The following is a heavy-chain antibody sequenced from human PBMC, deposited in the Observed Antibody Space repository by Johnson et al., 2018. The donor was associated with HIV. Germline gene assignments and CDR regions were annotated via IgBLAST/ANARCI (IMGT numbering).Heavy chain of an antibody. CDR1: GFTFSSYA. Sequence: QMLLVESGGGVVQPGRSLRLSCAASGFTFSSYAMHWVRQAPGKGLEWVAVISYDGSAKYSADYVKGRFTISRDNSKNTLYLQMNSLRAEDTAAYSCARGPGLFSRPEQFAFDIWGQGTMVTVSS. CDR2: ISYDGSAK. CDR3: ARGPGLFSRPEQFAFDI. V-gene: IGHV3-30*04. J-gene: IGHJ3*02. D-gene: IGHD2-2*01.